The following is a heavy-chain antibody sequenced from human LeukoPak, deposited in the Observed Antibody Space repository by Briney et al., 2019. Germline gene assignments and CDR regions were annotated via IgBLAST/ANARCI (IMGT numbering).Heavy chain of an antibody. V-gene: IGHV3-53*01. CDR1: GFTVSSNY. CDR2: IYSGGST. Sequence: PGGSLRLSCAASGFTVSSNYMSWVRQAPGKRLEWVSVIYSGGSTYYADSVKGRFTISRDNSKNTLYLQMNSLRAEDTAVYYCEGQPNHDILTGTDAFDIWGQGTMVTVSS. CDR3: EGQPNHDILTGTDAFDI. J-gene: IGHJ3*02. D-gene: IGHD3-9*01.